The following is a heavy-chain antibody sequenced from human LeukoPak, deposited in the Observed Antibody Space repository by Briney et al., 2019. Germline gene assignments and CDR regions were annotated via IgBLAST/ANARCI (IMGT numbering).Heavy chain of an antibody. Sequence: SETLSLTCTLSGGSISSSSYYWGWIRQPPGKGLEWIGSIYYRGSTYYNPSLKSRSPISVPTSTNQFSLTLSSVTAADTAVYYCVRGLWSGYYTDYWGQGTQVTVSS. J-gene: IGHJ4*02. CDR3: VRGLWSGYYTDY. CDR1: GGSISSSSYY. V-gene: IGHV4-39*01. D-gene: IGHD3-3*01. CDR2: IYYRGST.